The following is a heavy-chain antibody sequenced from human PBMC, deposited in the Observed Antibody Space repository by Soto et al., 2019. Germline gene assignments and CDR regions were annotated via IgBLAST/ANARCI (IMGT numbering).Heavy chain of an antibody. CDR3: ARGGVQLERRCFDY. D-gene: IGHD1-1*01. V-gene: IGHV1-69*01. J-gene: IGHJ4*02. Sequence: QVQLVQSGAEVKKPGSSVKVSCKASGGTFSSYAISWVRQAPGQGLEWMGGSIPIFGTANYAQKFQGRVTITADESTSTAYMELSSLRSEDTAVYYCARGGVQLERRCFDYWGQGTLVTVSS. CDR2: SIPIFGTA. CDR1: GGTFSSYA.